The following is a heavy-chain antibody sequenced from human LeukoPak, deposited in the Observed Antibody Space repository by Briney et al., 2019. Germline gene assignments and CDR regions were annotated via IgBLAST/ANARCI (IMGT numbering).Heavy chain of an antibody. CDR2: IYYSGST. CDR3: ARGDSSGYNWFDP. Sequence: PSETLSLTCTVSGGSISSGSYYWTWIRQPPGKGLEWIGYIYYSGSTNYNPSLKSRVTISVDTSKNQFSLKLSSVTAADTAVYYCARGDSSGYNWFDPWGQGTLVTVSS. V-gene: IGHV4-61*01. CDR1: GGSISSGSYY. D-gene: IGHD3-22*01. J-gene: IGHJ5*02.